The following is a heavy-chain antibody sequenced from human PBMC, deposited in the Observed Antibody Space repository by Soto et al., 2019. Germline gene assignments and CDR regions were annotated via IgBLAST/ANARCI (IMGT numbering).Heavy chain of an antibody. J-gene: IGHJ6*02. CDR2: IIPIFGTA. Sequence: QVQLVQSGAEVKKPGSSVKVSCKASGGTFSSYAISWVRQAPGQGHEWMGGIIPIFGTANYAQKFQGRVTITADKSPSADYMGLSSIRSEDAAVYYCARDHGEEMATSQRNYYYGMHLWGQGTTVTGSS. V-gene: IGHV1-69*06. CDR3: ARDHGEEMATSQRNYYYGMHL. CDR1: GGTFSSYA. D-gene: IGHD5-12*01.